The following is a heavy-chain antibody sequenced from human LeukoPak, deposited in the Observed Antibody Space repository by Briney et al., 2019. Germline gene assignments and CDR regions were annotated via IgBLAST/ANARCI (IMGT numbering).Heavy chain of an antibody. D-gene: IGHD1-7*01. CDR2: IYTSGST. Sequence: PSETLSLTCSVSGGSISAYHWAWIRQPAGKGLEWIGRIYTSGSTDYNPSLKSRVTISVDTSKDQFSLKLASLTAADTAVYYCAGGGANYMNYGWFDPWGQGTLVTVSS. J-gene: IGHJ5*02. V-gene: IGHV4-4*07. CDR3: AGGGANYMNYGWFDP. CDR1: GGSISAYH.